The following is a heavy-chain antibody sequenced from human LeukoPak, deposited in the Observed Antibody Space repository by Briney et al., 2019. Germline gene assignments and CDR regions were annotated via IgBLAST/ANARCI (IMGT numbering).Heavy chain of an antibody. Sequence: WASVKVSCKASGYTFTSYYMHWVRQAPGQGLEWMGIINPSGGSTSYAQKFQGRVTMTRDMSTSTVYMELSSLRSEDTAVYYCAKPGSSRGIAGRRPTKYYFDYWGQGTLVTVSS. CDR3: AKPGSSRGIAGRRPTKYYFDY. V-gene: IGHV1-46*01. CDR1: GYTFTSYY. CDR2: INPSGGST. J-gene: IGHJ4*02. D-gene: IGHD6-6*01.